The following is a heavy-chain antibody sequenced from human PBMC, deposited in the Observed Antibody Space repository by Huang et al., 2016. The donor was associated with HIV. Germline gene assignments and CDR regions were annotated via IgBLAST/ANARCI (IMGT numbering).Heavy chain of an antibody. Sequence: HVQLQQWGAGLLKPSETLSLTCAVNGGSFGDYYWSWIRQSPGKGLEWIGEINHSGTTNYSPSLKRRVTMSIDRSRRQFSLKVKSVTAADTAIYYCARTLWKYGDYGYFDSWGQGALVTVSS. J-gene: IGHJ4*02. D-gene: IGHD4-17*01. V-gene: IGHV4-34*01. CDR3: ARTLWKYGDYGYFDS. CDR2: INHSGTT. CDR1: GGSFGDYY.